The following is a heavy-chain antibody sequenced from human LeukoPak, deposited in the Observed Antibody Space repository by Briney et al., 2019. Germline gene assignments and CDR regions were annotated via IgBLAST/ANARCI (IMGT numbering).Heavy chain of an antibody. CDR2: INSEGSST. Sequence: PGGSLRLSCAASGFTFSSYAMSWVRQAPGKGLEWVSRINSEGSSTTYADSVKGRFTISRDNAKNILYLQMNSLRAEDTAVYHCARDPAPQGWFDSWGQGTLVTVSS. V-gene: IGHV3-74*01. J-gene: IGHJ5*01. CDR1: GFTFSSYA. CDR3: ARDPAPQGWFDS.